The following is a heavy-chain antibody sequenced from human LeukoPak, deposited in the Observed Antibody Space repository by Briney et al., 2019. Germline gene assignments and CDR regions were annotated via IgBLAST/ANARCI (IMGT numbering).Heavy chain of an antibody. J-gene: IGHJ4*02. CDR3: ARDDDQGYFAGLRPPDY. V-gene: IGHV3-48*03. D-gene: IGHD3-9*01. CDR2: ITSTGSNR. CDR1: GFTFRSYE. Sequence: GGSLRLSCAASGFTFRSYEMNWVRQAPGKGLEWVSYITSTGSNRYYADSVKGRFTISRDNAQNSLFLQMNSLRAEDTAIYYCARDDDQGYFAGLRPPDYWGQGTLVTVSS.